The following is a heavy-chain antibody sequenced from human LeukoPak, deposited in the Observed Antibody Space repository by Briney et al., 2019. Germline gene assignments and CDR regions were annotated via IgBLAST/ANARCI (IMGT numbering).Heavy chain of an antibody. J-gene: IGHJ4*02. Sequence: SQTLSLTCAISGDSVSTNSGGWNWIRQSPSRGLEWLGRTYDKSNWYNDYAVSVKSRITINPDTSKNQFSLQLNSVTPEDTAVYYCARGWLQSGFDYWGQGTLVTVSS. V-gene: IGHV6-1*01. D-gene: IGHD5-24*01. CDR1: GDSVSTNSGG. CDR3: ARGWLQSGFDY. CDR2: TYDKSNWYN.